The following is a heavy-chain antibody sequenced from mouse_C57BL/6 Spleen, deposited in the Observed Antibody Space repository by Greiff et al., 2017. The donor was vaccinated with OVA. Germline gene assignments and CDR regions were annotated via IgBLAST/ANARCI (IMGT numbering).Heavy chain of an antibody. J-gene: IGHJ2*01. CDR1: GYAFSSYW. D-gene: IGHD1-1*01. CDR3: ARGITTVYYFDY. Sequence: VQLKQSGAELVKPGASVKISCKASGYAFSSYWMNWVKQRPGKGLEWIGQIYPGDGDTNYNGKFKGKATLTADKSSSTAYMQLSSLTSEDSAVYFCARGITTVYYFDYWGQGTTLTVSS. V-gene: IGHV1-80*01. CDR2: IYPGDGDT.